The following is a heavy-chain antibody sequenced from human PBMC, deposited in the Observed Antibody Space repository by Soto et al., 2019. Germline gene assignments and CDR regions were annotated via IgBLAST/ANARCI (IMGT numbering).Heavy chain of an antibody. V-gene: IGHV4-30-4*01. Sequence: QVQLQESGPGLVKPSQTLSLTCTVSGGSISSGDYYWSWIRQPPGNGLEWIGYIYYSGSTYYNPSLKSRVTLTVDTDQNQFSLKLSSVPAADTAVYYWARGLDRGPAHFDLWGRGTLVTVSS. J-gene: IGHJ2*01. CDR1: GGSISSGDYY. D-gene: IGHD3-10*01. CDR2: IYYSGST. CDR3: ARGLDRGPAHFDL.